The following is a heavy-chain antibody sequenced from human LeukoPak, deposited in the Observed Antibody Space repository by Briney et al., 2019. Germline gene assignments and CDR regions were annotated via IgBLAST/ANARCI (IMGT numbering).Heavy chain of an antibody. CDR1: GGSITGNTYS. D-gene: IGHD3-22*01. CDR3: ARRRYDSSTYNFDS. J-gene: IGHJ4*02. V-gene: IGHV4-39*01. Sequence: SETLSLTCDVSGGSITGNTYSWHWIRQPPGKGLEWIGTIYYSGSTYYRPSLKSRVTISMDRSKNQISLKMASVTAADTAIFYCARRRYDSSTYNFDSWGPGTLVTVSS. CDR2: IYYSGST.